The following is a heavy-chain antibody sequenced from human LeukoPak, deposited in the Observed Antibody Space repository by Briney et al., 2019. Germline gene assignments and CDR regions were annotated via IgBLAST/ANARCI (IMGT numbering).Heavy chain of an antibody. V-gene: IGHV1-18*01. Sequence: ASVRVSCKASGYIFTSYGLSWVRQAPGQGLEWMGWISANNGHTHYAQKFQGRLTITRDMSTRTVDMELRSLRSNDTAVYYCARDMRHYRYYESDEYYFNFEYWGQGTLVTVSS. CDR1: GYIFTSYG. CDR2: ISANNGHT. CDR3: ARDMRHYRYYESDEYYFNFEY. D-gene: IGHD3-22*01. J-gene: IGHJ4*02.